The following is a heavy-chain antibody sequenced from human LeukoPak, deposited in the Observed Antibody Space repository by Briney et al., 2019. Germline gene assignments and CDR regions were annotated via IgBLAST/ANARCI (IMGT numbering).Heavy chain of an antibody. Sequence: PGGSLRLSCAASGFTFKSYAMSWVRQSPGKGLEWVSVISGSGGRIYYADSVKGRFTISRDNSKNTLYLQMKSLRAEDTAVYYCAKEGLVPTARWFDPWGQGTLVSVS. V-gene: IGHV3-23*01. D-gene: IGHD2-2*01. CDR3: AKEGLVPTARWFDP. CDR2: ISGSGGRI. CDR1: GFTFKSYA. J-gene: IGHJ5*02.